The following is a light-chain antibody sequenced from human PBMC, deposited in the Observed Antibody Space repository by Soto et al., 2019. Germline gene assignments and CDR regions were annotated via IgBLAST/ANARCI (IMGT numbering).Light chain of an antibody. Sequence: AIQMTQSPSSLSASVGDRVTITCRASQSISSYLNWYQPKPGKAPKLLIYAASSLESGVPSRFRGIASGNDLTLPIRRLQPEEVATDYGLPEYSYPWPLGQGTKV. CDR1: QSISSY. CDR3: LPEYSYPWP. CDR2: AAS. J-gene: IGKJ1*01. V-gene: IGKV1-6*01.